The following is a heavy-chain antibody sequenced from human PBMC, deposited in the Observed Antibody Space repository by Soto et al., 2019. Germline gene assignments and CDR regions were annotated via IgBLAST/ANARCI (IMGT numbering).Heavy chain of an antibody. J-gene: IGHJ3*02. CDR2: IYTSGTT. CDR1: GFTVSYKY. Sequence: PGGSLRLSCAASGFTVSYKYMNWVRQAPGKGLEWVSVIYTSGTTYYADSVKGRFTISRDNFKNTLYLQMNSLRAEDTAMYYCAXDGFGRHDGSGSEAFDIWGQGTMVTVSS. V-gene: IGHV3-53*01. D-gene: IGHD3-10*01. CDR3: AXDGFGRHDGSGSEAFDI.